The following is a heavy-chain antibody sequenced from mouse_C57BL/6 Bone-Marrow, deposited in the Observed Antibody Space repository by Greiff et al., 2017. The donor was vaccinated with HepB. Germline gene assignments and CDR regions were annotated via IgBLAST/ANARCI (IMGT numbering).Heavy chain of an antibody. CDR1: GFTFSDYY. J-gene: IGHJ3*01. V-gene: IGHV5-4*02. Sequence: DVQLVESGGGLVQPGGSLKLSCAASGFTFSDYYMYWVRQTPEKRLEWVAYISSGGSYTYYPDSVKGRFTISRDNAKNTLYLQMSSLKSEDTAMYYCARQGAYWGQGTLVTVSA. CDR3: ARQGAY. CDR2: ISSGGSYT.